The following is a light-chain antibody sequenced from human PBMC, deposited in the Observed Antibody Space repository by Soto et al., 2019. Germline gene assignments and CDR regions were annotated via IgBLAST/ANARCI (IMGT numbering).Light chain of an antibody. CDR1: TGAVTSAYY. Sequence: QTVVTQEPSLTVSPGGTVTLTCASSTGAVTSAYYPHWFQQEPGQAPRPLISSTSNKHSWTPARFSGSLLGDKAALIVSDVQPEDEADHYCLLFSGGAWVFGGGTKVTVL. CDR3: LLFSGGAWV. V-gene: IGLV7-43*01. CDR2: STS. J-gene: IGLJ3*02.